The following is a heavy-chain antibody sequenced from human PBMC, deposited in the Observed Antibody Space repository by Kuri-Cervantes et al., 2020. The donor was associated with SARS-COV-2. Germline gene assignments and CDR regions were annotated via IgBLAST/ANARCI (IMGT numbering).Heavy chain of an antibody. D-gene: IGHD3-10*01. Sequence: GGSLRLSCAASGFTFSSYSMNWVRQAPGKGLEWVSSISSSSSYIYYADSVKGRFTISRDNAKNSLYLQMNSLRAEDTAVYYCARDRPSNYYVSGSSLDAFDIWGQGTMVTVSS. J-gene: IGHJ3*02. CDR2: ISSSSSYI. CDR3: ARDRPSNYYVSGSSLDAFDI. V-gene: IGHV3-21*01. CDR1: GFTFSSYS.